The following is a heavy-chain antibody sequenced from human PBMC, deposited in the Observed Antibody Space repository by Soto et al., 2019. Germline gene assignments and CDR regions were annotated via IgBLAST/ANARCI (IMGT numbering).Heavy chain of an antibody. CDR2: ISYDGGDK. D-gene: IGHD2-2*01. J-gene: IGHJ6*02. Sequence: SCGASGFTFTSYGMHWVRQAPGKGLEWVAVISYDGGDKYYADSVKGRFTISRDNSKNTLYLQMNSLRAEDTAVYYCAKASGYCSSSTCSRLIYYYYGMDVWGQGTTVTVSS. V-gene: IGHV3-30*18. CDR3: AKASGYCSSSTCSRLIYYYYGMDV. CDR1: GFTFTSYG.